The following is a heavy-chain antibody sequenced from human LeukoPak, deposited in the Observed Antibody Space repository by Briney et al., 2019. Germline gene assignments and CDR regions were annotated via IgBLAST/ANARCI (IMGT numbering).Heavy chain of an antibody. CDR3: ATTVENYYYYMDV. D-gene: IGHD4-11*01. J-gene: IGHJ6*03. Sequence: PGGSLRLSCAASGFTFSSYAMSWVRQTPGKGLEWVSAISGSGGSTYYADSVKGRFTISRDNSKNTLYLQMNSLRAEDTAVYYCATTVENYYYYMDVWGKGTTVTVSS. V-gene: IGHV3-23*01. CDR2: ISGSGGST. CDR1: GFTFSSYA.